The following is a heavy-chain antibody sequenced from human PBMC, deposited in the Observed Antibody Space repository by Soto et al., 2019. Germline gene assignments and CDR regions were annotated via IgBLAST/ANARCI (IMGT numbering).Heavy chain of an antibody. CDR2: IYWNGNT. Sequence: QITLKQSGPTLVKSTQTLTLTCTFSGFSLSTSGVGVGWIRQPPGKALEWLAVIYWNGNTLYSPSLKRRVTVTKDASKNHVVLTLTNVDPVDTTTCFCAHRAPTILIENGGYFDHGGQGTRVTVPS. V-gene: IGHV2-5*01. J-gene: IGHJ4*02. CDR1: GFSLSTSGVG. CDR3: AHRAPTILIENGGYFDH. D-gene: IGHD3-16*01.